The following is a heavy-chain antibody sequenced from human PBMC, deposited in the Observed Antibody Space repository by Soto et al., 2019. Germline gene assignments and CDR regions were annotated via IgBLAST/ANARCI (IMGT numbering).Heavy chain of an antibody. Sequence: QVQLQESGPGLVKPSQTLSLTCTVSGGSISSGDYYWSWIRQPPGKGLEWIGYIYYSGSTYYNPSLKSRVTISVDTSKNQFSLKLSSVTAADTAVYYCARVFVAEYYYDSSGYYYGRHAFDIWGQGTMVTVSS. CDR3: ARVFVAEYYYDSSGYYYGRHAFDI. J-gene: IGHJ3*02. CDR1: GGSISSGDYY. CDR2: IYYSGST. D-gene: IGHD3-22*01. V-gene: IGHV4-30-4*01.